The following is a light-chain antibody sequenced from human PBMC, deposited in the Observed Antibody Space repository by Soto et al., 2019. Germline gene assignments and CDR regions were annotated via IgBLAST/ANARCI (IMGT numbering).Light chain of an antibody. CDR3: QQSYSTPYT. J-gene: IGKJ2*01. V-gene: IGKV1-39*01. Sequence: DIQMTQSPSSLSASVGDRVTITCRASQSISSYLNWYQQKPGKAPKLLIYAASSLQSGVPSRFSGSGSGTEFTLTISSLQPEDFATCYCQQSYSTPYTFGQGIKLEIK. CDR1: QSISSY. CDR2: AAS.